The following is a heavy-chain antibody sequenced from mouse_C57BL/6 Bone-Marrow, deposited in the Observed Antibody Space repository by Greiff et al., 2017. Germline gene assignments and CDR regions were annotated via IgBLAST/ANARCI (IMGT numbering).Heavy chain of an antibody. J-gene: IGHJ2*01. CDR3: ARGTGEYFDY. CDR1: GYSITSGYY. V-gene: IGHV3-6*01. CDR2: ISYDGSN. Sequence: EVKLQESGPGLVKPSQSLSLTCSVTGYSITSGYYWNWIRQFPGNKLEWMGYISYDGSNNYNPSLKNRISITRDTSKNQFFLKLNSVTTEDTATYYCARGTGEYFDYWGQGTTLTVSS.